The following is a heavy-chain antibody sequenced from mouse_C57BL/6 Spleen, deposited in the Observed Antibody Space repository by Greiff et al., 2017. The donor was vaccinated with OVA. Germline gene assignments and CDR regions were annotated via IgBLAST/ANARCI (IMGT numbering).Heavy chain of an antibody. D-gene: IGHD2-4*01. Sequence: VQVVESGAELARPGASVKMSCKASGYTFTSYTMHWVKQRPGQGLEWIGYINPSSGYTKYNQKFKDKATLTADKSSSTAYMQLSSLTSEDSAVYYCAREYDYDGAWFAYWGQGTLVTVSA. J-gene: IGHJ3*01. CDR1: GYTFTSYT. V-gene: IGHV1-4*01. CDR2: INPSSGYT. CDR3: AREYDYDGAWFAY.